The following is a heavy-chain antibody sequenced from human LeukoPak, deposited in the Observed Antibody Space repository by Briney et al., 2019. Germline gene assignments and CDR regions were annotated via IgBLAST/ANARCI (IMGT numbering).Heavy chain of an antibody. CDR3: ARAYYDMLTGYYTYFDY. D-gene: IGHD3-9*01. CDR2: IYYSGST. J-gene: IGHJ4*02. CDR1: GGSISSYY. Sequence: PSETLSLTCTVSGGSISSYYWSWIRQPPGKGLEWIGYIYYSGSTSYNPSLKSRVTISVDTSKNQFSLKLSSVTAADTAVYYCARAYYDMLTGYYTYFDYWGQGTLVTVSS. V-gene: IGHV4-59*08.